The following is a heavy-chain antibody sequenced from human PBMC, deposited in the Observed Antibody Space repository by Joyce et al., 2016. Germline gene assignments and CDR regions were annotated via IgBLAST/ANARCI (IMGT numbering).Heavy chain of an antibody. CDR3: VRQSNSGGRYYYFMDV. D-gene: IGHD2-15*01. CDR1: GFRFSGSW. Sequence: EVQLVQSGAEVKKAGQSLKISCQGSGFRFSGSWIGWVRRMPGKGLEWPGMIYPTVSDVSYSPSFQGQVTISADGSTSTAYLQWTSLKASDTATYFCVRQSNSGGRYYYFMDVWGKGTKVIVSS. J-gene: IGHJ6*03. CDR2: IYPTVSDV. V-gene: IGHV5-51*01.